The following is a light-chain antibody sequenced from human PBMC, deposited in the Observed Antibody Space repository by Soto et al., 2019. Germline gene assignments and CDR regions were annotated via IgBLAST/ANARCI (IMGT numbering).Light chain of an antibody. Sequence: QSVLTQPPSVSGAPGQRVTISCTGSSSNIGAGYDVHWYQQLPGTAPKLLIYGNSNRPSGVPDRFSGSKSGTSASLAITGLQAEDEADYYRQSYDSSLDVFGGGTKLTVL. CDR3: QSYDSSLDV. V-gene: IGLV1-40*01. CDR2: GNS. CDR1: SSNIGAGYD. J-gene: IGLJ2*01.